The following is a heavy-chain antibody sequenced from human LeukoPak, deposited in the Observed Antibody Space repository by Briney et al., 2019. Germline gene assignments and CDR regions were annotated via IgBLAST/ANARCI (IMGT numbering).Heavy chain of an antibody. CDR3: AKGAGTSYYYYGMDV. CDR1: GFTFSSYS. D-gene: IGHD6-19*01. Sequence: GGSLRLSCAASGFTFSSYSMNWVRQAPGKGLEWVSSISSSSSYIYYADSVKGRFTISRDNAKNSLYLQMNSLRAEDTALYYCAKGAGTSYYYYGMDVWGQGTTVTVSS. CDR2: ISSSSSYI. V-gene: IGHV3-21*04. J-gene: IGHJ6*02.